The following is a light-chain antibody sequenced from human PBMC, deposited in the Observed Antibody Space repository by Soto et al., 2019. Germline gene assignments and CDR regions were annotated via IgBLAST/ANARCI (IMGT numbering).Light chain of an antibody. J-gene: IGLJ1*01. V-gene: IGLV2-14*01. CDR3: GSYTSGSSYV. CDR1: SSDIGSYNY. Sequence: QSALTQPASVSGSPGQSITISGTGTSSDIGSYNYVAWYQQFPGKTPKLIIYEGSKRPSGVSNRFSGSKSGNTASLSVSGLQAEDEADYYCGSYTSGSSYVFGTGTKLTVL. CDR2: EGS.